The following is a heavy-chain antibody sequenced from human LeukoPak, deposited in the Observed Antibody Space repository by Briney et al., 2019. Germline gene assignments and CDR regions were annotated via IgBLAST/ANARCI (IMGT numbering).Heavy chain of an antibody. J-gene: IGHJ4*02. Sequence: ASVKVSCKASGYTFTSYGINWVRPAPGQGLEWMGWISAYNGNTNYAHKLQGRVTMTTDTATSTAYMELRSMRSDDTAVHYCARVDYYGPGSYSLGDYWGQGTLVTVSS. CDR1: GYTFTSYG. CDR2: ISAYNGNT. V-gene: IGHV1-18*04. D-gene: IGHD3-10*01. CDR3: ARVDYYGPGSYSLGDY.